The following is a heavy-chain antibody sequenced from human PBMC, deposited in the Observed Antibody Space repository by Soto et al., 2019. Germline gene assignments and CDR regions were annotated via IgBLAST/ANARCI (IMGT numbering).Heavy chain of an antibody. D-gene: IGHD6-6*01. CDR2: IYYSGST. CDR3: ARDHSSSGLWFDP. CDR1: GGSISSGGYY. J-gene: IGHJ5*02. V-gene: IGHV4-31*03. Sequence: PSETLSLTCTVSGGSISSGGYYWSWIRQHPGKGLEWIGYIYYSGSTYYNPSLKSRVTISVDTSKNQFSLKLSSVTTADTAVYYCARDHSSSGLWFDPWGQGTRVTVSX.